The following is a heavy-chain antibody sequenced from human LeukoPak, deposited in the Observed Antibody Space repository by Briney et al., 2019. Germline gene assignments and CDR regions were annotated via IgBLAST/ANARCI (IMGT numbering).Heavy chain of an antibody. CDR2: INSDKSST. CDR1: GFTFSNYW. CDR3: ASVFAPRDAFDI. D-gene: IGHD3-3*01. Sequence: GGSLRLSCAASGFTFSNYWMHWVRQAPGKGLVWVSHINSDKSSTSYADSVKGRFTISRDNAKNTLYLQMNSLRAEDTAVYYCASVFAPRDAFDIWGQGTIVTVFS. V-gene: IGHV3-74*01. J-gene: IGHJ3*02.